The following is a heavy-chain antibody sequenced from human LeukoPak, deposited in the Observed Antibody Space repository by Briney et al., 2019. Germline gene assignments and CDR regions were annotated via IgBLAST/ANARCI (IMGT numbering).Heavy chain of an antibody. J-gene: IGHJ4*02. D-gene: IGHD3-22*01. Sequence: GGSLRLSCAASGFTFSSYSMNWVRQAPGKGLEWVSYISSSSSTIYYADSVKGRFTISRDNAKNSLYLQMNSLRAEDTAVYYCARDPTYYYDSSGLNYFDYWGQGTLVTVSS. V-gene: IGHV3-48*04. CDR2: ISSSSSTI. CDR1: GFTFSSYS. CDR3: ARDPTYYYDSSGLNYFDY.